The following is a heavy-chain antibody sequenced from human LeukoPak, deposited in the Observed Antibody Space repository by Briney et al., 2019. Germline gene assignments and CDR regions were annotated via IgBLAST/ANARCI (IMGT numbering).Heavy chain of an antibody. Sequence: GGSLRLSCAASGFTFSSYGMHWVRQAPGKGLEWVAVISYDGSNKYYADSVKGRFTISRDNSKNTLYLQMNSLRAEDTAIYYCAKVRDPSYDVLTPVDFWGQGTLVIVSS. J-gene: IGHJ4*02. D-gene: IGHD3-9*01. CDR2: ISYDGSNK. V-gene: IGHV3-30*18. CDR3: AKVRDPSYDVLTPVDF. CDR1: GFTFSSYG.